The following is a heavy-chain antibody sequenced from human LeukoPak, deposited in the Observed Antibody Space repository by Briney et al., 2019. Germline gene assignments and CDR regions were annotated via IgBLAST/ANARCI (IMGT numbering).Heavy chain of an antibody. V-gene: IGHV4-59*01. CDR1: GGSISTYY. Sequence: SETLSLTCSVSGGSISTYYWSWIRQPPGKGLEWIGYIYYSGSTNYNPSLKSRVTISVDTSKNQFSLKLSSVTAADTAVYYCAREEQHDAFDIWGQGTMVTVSS. CDR2: IYYSGST. D-gene: IGHD6-13*01. CDR3: AREEQHDAFDI. J-gene: IGHJ3*02.